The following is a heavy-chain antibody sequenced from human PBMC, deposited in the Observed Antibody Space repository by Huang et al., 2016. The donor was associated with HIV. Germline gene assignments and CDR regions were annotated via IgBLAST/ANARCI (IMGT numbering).Heavy chain of an antibody. D-gene: IGHD2-2*02. Sequence: QVQLVQSGAEVGKPGASVKVSCKTSGYTFTDDYIHWVRQAPGPGLEWMGGIKPKSVGTNYAKKCQGRVTMIKETSISTAYMELSGLRSDDTAVYYCARDWGQCSSTNCYIFDYWGQGILVTVSS. CDR2: IKPKSVGT. J-gene: IGHJ4*02. CDR3: ARDWGQCSSTNCYIFDY. V-gene: IGHV1-2*02. CDR1: GYTFTDDY.